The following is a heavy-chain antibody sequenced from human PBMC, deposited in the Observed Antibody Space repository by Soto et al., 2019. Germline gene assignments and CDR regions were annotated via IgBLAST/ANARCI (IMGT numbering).Heavy chain of an antibody. D-gene: IGHD3-3*01. CDR1: GGSFSGYY. J-gene: IGHJ6*03. CDR2: INHSGST. Sequence: PSETLSLTYAVYGGSFSGYYWSWIRQAPGKGLEWIGEINHSGSTNYNPSLKSRVTISVDASKNQFSLNLFSVTAADTAVYYCARNLWIFGVVNNYMDVWGQGNTVTVSS. V-gene: IGHV4-34*01. CDR3: ARNLWIFGVVNNYMDV.